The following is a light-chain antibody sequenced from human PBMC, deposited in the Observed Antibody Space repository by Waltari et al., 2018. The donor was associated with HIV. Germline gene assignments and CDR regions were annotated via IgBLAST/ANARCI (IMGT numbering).Light chain of an antibody. V-gene: IGKV1-39*01. CDR3: QQSHSTPLT. CDR1: QRISNY. CDR2: GAS. Sequence: DIQMTQPPSSLSASVGDRVTITCRATQRISNYLKWYQQRPGKAPKLLISGASSLQSGVPSRFSGSGSGTDFTLTISSLQPEDFATYYCQQSHSTPLTFGPGTRGDIK. J-gene: IGKJ3*01.